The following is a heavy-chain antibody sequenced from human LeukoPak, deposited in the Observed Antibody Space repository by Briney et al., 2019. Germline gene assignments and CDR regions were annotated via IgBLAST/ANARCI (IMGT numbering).Heavy chain of an antibody. Sequence: PSETLSLTCAVYGGSFSCYYWSWIRQPPGKGLEWIGEINHSGSTNYNPSLKSRVTISVDTSKNQFSLKLSSVTAADTAVYYCARDRGGIVVVVAATPGYFDYWGQGTLVTVSS. CDR1: GGSFSCYY. V-gene: IGHV4-34*01. D-gene: IGHD2-15*01. CDR3: ARDRGGIVVVVAATPGYFDY. CDR2: INHSGST. J-gene: IGHJ4*02.